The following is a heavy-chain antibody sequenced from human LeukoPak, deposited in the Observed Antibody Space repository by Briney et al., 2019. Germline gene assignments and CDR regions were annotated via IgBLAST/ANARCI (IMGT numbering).Heavy chain of an antibody. CDR1: GYTFTSYG. CDR3: ASIRGYSYGNNREYYFDY. Sequence: SVKVSCKASGYTFTSYGISWVRQAPGQGLEWMGGIIPIFGTANYAQKFQGRVTITADESTSTAYMELSSLRSEDTAVYYCASIRGYSYGNNREYYFDYWGQGTLVTVSS. D-gene: IGHD5-18*01. CDR2: IIPIFGTA. J-gene: IGHJ4*02. V-gene: IGHV1-69*13.